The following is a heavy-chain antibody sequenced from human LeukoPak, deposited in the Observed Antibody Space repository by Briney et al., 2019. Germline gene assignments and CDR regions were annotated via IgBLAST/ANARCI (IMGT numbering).Heavy chain of an antibody. V-gene: IGHV3-66*01. Sequence: GSLRLSCAASGFTVSYNYMSWVRQAPGRWLEWVSISYSGGSTYYADSVKGRFTISRDNSENTLYLQMISLRAEDTAVYYCARGGNYVWYFDLWGRGTLVTVSS. CDR1: GFTVSYNY. CDR2: SYSGGST. J-gene: IGHJ2*01. D-gene: IGHD1-7*01. CDR3: ARGGNYVWYFDL.